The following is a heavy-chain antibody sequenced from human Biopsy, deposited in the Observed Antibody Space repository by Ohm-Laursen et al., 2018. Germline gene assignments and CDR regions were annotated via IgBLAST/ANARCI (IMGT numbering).Heavy chain of an antibody. CDR2: ISGGGTI. Sequence: SLRLSCAASGFSFSDHNMRWIRQAPGRGLEWVSYISGGGTIYYGDSMKGRVTISRDNAKNSLYLQMHSLRAEDTAVYYCARDTRWSPYSMDVWGQGTTVTVSS. V-gene: IGHV3-11*01. CDR3: ARDTRWSPYSMDV. CDR1: GFSFSDHN. D-gene: IGHD4-23*01. J-gene: IGHJ6*02.